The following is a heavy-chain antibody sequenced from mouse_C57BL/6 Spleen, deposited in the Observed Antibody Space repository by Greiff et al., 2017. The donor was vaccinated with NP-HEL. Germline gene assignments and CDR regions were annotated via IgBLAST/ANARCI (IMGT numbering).Heavy chain of an antibody. CDR1: GYSFTDYN. J-gene: IGHJ4*01. Sequence: VQLKQSGPELVKPGASVKISCKASGYSFTDYNMNWVKQSNGKSLEWIGVINPNYGTTSYNQKFKGKATLTVDQSSSTAYMQLNSLTSEDSAVYYCARRIYYGSSYRYYAMDYWGQGTSVTVSS. D-gene: IGHD1-1*01. V-gene: IGHV1-39*01. CDR3: ARRIYYGSSYRYYAMDY. CDR2: INPNYGTT.